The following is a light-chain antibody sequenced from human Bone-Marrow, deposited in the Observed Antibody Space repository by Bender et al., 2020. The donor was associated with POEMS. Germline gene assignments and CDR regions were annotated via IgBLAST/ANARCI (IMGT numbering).Light chain of an antibody. Sequence: SYELTQPSSVSVSPGQTVRITCSGDILAKRYGRWFQQKPGQAPVVVIYKDTERPSGIPERFSGSSSRTTVTLTISGAQVADEADYYCYSAADNSLVFGGGTKLTVL. CDR3: YSAADNSLV. V-gene: IGLV3-27*01. CDR1: ILAKRY. J-gene: IGLJ2*01. CDR2: KDT.